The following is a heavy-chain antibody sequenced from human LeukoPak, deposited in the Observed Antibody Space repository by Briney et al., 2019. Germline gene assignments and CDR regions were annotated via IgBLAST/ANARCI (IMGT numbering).Heavy chain of an antibody. D-gene: IGHD2/OR15-2a*01. CDR2: ISGSGGST. Sequence: PGGSLRLSCAASGFAFSSYAMSWVRQAPGKGLEWVSAISGSGGSTYYADSVKGRFTISRDNSKNTLYLQMNSLRAEDTAVYYCAFYGYYRPSPFDYWGQGTLVTVSS. CDR3: AFYGYYRPSPFDY. J-gene: IGHJ4*02. CDR1: GFAFSSYA. V-gene: IGHV3-23*01.